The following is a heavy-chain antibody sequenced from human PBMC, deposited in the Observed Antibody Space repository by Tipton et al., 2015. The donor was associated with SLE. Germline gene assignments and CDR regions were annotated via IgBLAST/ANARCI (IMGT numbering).Heavy chain of an antibody. V-gene: IGHV4-31*03. CDR1: GGAIRSGDYY. Sequence: TLSLTCTVSGGAIRSGDYYWSWIRQHPGKGLEWLGYIHDSGATFYNPSPRSRSAISVDTSQNQFSLRLTSVTAADTAVYYCATDPGRWRPWFDYWGQGTLVTVSS. D-gene: IGHD4-23*01. CDR3: ATDPGRWRPWFDY. J-gene: IGHJ4*02. CDR2: IHDSGAT.